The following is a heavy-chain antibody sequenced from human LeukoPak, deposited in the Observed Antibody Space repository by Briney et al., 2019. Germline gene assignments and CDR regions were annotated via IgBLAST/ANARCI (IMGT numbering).Heavy chain of an antibody. CDR1: GYTFTSYY. CDR2: INPSGGST. J-gene: IGHJ5*02. Sequence: ASVKVSCKASGYTFTSYYMHWVRQAPGQGLEWMGIINPSGGSTSYAQKFQGRVTMTRDMSTSTVYMELSSLRSEDTAAYYCARTRLAATNWFDPWGQGTLVTVSS. D-gene: IGHD6-13*01. CDR3: ARTRLAATNWFDP. V-gene: IGHV1-46*01.